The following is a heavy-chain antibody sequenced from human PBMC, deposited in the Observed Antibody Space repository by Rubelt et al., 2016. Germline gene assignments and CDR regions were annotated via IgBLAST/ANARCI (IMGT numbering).Heavy chain of an antibody. CDR1: GFTFTTYW. V-gene: IGHV3-7*01. J-gene: IGHJ4*02. CDR3: ARDPDYCSGGHCYAFDS. Sequence: GSLRLSCAASGFTFTTYWMSWVRQAPGKGLEWVANINQDGSEKYYVDSVRGRFTIARDNAKTSLYLQMDSLRVEDTAVYYCARDPDYCSGGHCYAFDSWGQGTLVTVSS. CDR2: INQDGSEK. D-gene: IGHD2-15*01.